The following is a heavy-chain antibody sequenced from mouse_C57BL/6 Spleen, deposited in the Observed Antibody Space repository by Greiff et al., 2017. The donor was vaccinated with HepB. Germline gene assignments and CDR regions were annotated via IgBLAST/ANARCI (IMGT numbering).Heavy chain of an antibody. CDR1: GYTFTSYW. CDR3: TTDYYGSSYLGNFDY. D-gene: IGHD1-1*01. V-gene: IGHV1-5*01. J-gene: IGHJ2*01. CDR2: IYPGNSDT. Sequence: EVQLQQSGTVLARPGASVKMSCKTSGYTFTSYWMHWVKQRPGQGLEWIGAIYPGNSDTSYNQKFKGKAKLTAVTSASTAYMELSSLTNEDSAVYYCTTDYYGSSYLGNFDYWGQGTTLTVSS.